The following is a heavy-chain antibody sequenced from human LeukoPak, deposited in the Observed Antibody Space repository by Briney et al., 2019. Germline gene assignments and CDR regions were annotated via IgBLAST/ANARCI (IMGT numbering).Heavy chain of an antibody. V-gene: IGHV1-8*01. CDR1: GYTLTSFD. CDR2: MKSNNGHT. J-gene: IGHJ4*02. D-gene: IGHD7-27*01. CDR3: ARGPPNWGMVGY. Sequence: ASVKVSCKASGYTLTSFDFNWVRQATGQGLEWMGWMKSNNGHTGYAQKFKGRVTMTRDTSISTAYMELSSLTFEDTAVYYCARGPPNWGMVGYWGQGTLVTVSS.